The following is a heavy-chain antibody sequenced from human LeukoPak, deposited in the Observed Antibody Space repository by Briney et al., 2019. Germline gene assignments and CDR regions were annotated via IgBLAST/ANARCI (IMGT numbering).Heavy chain of an antibody. D-gene: IGHD2-15*01. CDR3: ARGFRGYCSGGSCYRPTKFDY. V-gene: IGHV4-39*01. CDR2: IYYSGST. CDR1: GGSISSSSYY. Sequence: SETLSLTCTVSGGSISSSSYYWGWIRQPPGKGLEWIGSIYYSGSTYYNPSLKSRVTISVDTSKNQFSLKLSSVTAADTAVYYCARGFRGYCSGGSCYRPTKFDYWGQGTLVTVSS. J-gene: IGHJ4*02.